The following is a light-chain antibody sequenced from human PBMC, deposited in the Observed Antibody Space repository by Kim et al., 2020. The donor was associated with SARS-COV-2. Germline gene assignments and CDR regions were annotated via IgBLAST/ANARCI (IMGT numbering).Light chain of an antibody. J-gene: IGLJ3*02. CDR3: CSYTSSGTVV. V-gene: IGLV2-14*03. CDR2: DVS. Sequence: GQSLTISCTGTSSDVGGYNFVSWYQQHPGKAPKLMIYDVSNRPSGVSNRFSGSKSDNTASLTISGLQAEDEADYYCCSYTSSGTVVFGGGTKLTVL. CDR1: SSDVGGYNF.